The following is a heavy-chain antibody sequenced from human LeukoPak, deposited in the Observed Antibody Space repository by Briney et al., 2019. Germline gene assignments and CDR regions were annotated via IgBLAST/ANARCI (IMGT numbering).Heavy chain of an antibody. D-gene: IGHD2/OR15-2a*01. J-gene: IGHJ4*02. CDR2: ISSNGGST. Sequence: GGSLRLSCSASGFTFSSYAMHWVRQAPGKGLEYVSAISSNGGSTYYAAPVKGRFTISRDDSKNTVYLQMNSLKTEDTAVYYCATGAPTSSWGQGTLVTVSS. V-gene: IGHV3-64*04. CDR3: ATGAPTSS. CDR1: GFTFSSYA.